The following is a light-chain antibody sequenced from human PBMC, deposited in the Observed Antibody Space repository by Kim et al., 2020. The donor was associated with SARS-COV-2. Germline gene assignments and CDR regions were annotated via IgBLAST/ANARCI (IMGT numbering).Light chain of an antibody. CDR2: KAS. V-gene: IGKV1-5*03. Sequence: DIQMTQSPSTLSASVGDRVTITCRASQSISSYLAWYQQKPGKAPELLIYKASILESGVPSRFSGSGSGTEFTLTISSLQPDDFASFYCQQDKPSPWTFGQGTKVDIK. CDR3: QQDKPSPWT. J-gene: IGKJ1*01. CDR1: QSISSY.